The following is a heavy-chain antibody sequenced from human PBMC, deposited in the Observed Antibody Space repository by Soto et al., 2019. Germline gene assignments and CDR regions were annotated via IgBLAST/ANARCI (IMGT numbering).Heavy chain of an antibody. CDR2: ISGSGGTI. J-gene: IGHJ3*02. CDR1: GFTFSSCA. V-gene: IGHV3-48*01. D-gene: IGHD3-3*01. Sequence: EVQLVESGGGLVQPGGSLRLSCAASGFTFSSCAMNWVRQAPGKGLEWLSYISGSGGTIYYADSVKGRFTISRDNAKNSLYLQMNSLRAEDTAVYYCARDFWSGLPSPFDIWGQGTMVTVSS. CDR3: ARDFWSGLPSPFDI.